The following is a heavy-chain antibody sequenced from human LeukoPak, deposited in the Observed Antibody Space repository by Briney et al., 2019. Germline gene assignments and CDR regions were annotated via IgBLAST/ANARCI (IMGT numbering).Heavy chain of an antibody. CDR1: GGSISSGDYY. D-gene: IGHD3-22*01. J-gene: IGHJ6*02. Sequence: SETLSLTCTVSGGSISSGDYYWSWIRQPPGKGLEWIGYIYYSGSSYYNPSLNSRVTISVDTSRNQFSLKLSSVTAADTGVYYCAREQRYYDSSGYRYHYYGLDVWGQGTTVTVSS. CDR2: IYYSGSS. V-gene: IGHV4-30-4*08. CDR3: AREQRYYDSSGYRYHYYGLDV.